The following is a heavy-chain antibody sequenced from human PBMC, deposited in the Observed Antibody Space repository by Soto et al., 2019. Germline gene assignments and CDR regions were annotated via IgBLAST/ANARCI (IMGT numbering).Heavy chain of an antibody. CDR3: ARAMPGMDV. CDR1: GFTLSDFA. CDR2: IANDGGYQ. V-gene: IGHV3-30-3*01. J-gene: IGHJ6*02. D-gene: IGHD2-2*01. Sequence: QVQLVESGGGVVQPGRSLRLSCAASGFTLSDFAMHWVRQAPGKGLEWVALIANDGGYQHYGDSVKGRFTISRDNSKHMLYLQMTRLRVEDTAVYYCARAMPGMDVWGQGTTVTVSS.